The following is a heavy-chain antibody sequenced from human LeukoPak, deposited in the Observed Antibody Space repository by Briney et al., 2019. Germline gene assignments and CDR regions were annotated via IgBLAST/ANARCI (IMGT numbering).Heavy chain of an antibody. CDR1: GFTFSDYY. Sequence: GGSLRLSGAASGFTFSDYYMSWIRPAPGKGLEWVSYISSSGSTIYYADTEKGRFTISRDNSKNTLYLQMNSLRAEDTAVYYCAKVNPDFWSGYSINWFDPWGQGTLVTVSS. CDR2: ISSSGSTI. D-gene: IGHD3-3*01. CDR3: AKVNPDFWSGYSINWFDP. V-gene: IGHV3-11*04. J-gene: IGHJ5*02.